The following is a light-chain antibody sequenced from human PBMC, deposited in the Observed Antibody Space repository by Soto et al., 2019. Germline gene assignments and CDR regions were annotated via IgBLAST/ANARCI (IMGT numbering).Light chain of an antibody. J-gene: IGKJ1*01. CDR2: GAS. Sequence: EIVLTQSPGTLSLSPGERATLSCRASQSVSSNYLAWYQQKPGQAPRLLIYGASRGAAGIPARFSGSGSGTEFTLTISSLQSEDFAVYYCQQYNNWRTFGQGTKV. V-gene: IGKV3D-15*01. CDR3: QQYNNWRT. CDR1: QSVSSN.